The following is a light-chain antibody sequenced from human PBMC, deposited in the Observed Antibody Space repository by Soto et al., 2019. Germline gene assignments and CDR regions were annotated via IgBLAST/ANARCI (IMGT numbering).Light chain of an antibody. CDR2: GAS. CDR3: QHYNSYSEA. CDR1: QTVGSSF. J-gene: IGKJ1*01. Sequence: EIVLTQSPGTLSLSPGDGATLSCRASQTVGSSFLGWYQQKPGQAPRLIMYGASNRATGIPDRFTGRGSGTDFTLTISRLDPEDFATYYCQHYNSYSEAFGQGTKVELK. V-gene: IGKV3-20*01.